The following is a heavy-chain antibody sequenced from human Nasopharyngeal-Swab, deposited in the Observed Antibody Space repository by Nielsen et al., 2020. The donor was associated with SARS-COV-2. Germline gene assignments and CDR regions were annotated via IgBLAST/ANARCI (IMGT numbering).Heavy chain of an antibody. CDR3: ARDVSTVDY. CDR2: INLSGGNT. Sequence: ASVKVSCKPSGYTFTNLYMHWVGQAPGQGLDWMGLINLSGGNTSYAQKFQGRLTVSRDMSTRTVYMDLTSLTSADTAVYYCARDVSTVDYWGQGTLVTVSS. CDR1: GYTFTNLY. V-gene: IGHV1-46*01. J-gene: IGHJ4*02. D-gene: IGHD2-2*01.